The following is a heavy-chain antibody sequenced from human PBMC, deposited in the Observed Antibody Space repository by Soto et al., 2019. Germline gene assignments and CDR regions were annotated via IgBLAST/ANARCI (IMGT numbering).Heavy chain of an antibody. CDR2: IIPIFGSP. D-gene: IGHD4-4*01. CDR3: AGTVEIPYYHGMDV. J-gene: IGHJ6*02. Sequence: QVQLVQSGAEVKKPGSSVRVSCKASGGTLRSHDINWVRKAHGQGREWMGGIIPIFGSPNYAQKFPGRVTITADESAITAYMELSSLRSEDTAVYYCAGTVEIPYYHGMDVWGQGTTVAVSS. CDR1: GGTLRSHD. V-gene: IGHV1-69*01.